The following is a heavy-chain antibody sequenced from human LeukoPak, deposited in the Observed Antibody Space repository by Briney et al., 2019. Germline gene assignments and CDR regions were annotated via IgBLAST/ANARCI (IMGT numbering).Heavy chain of an antibody. D-gene: IGHD5-18*01. J-gene: IGHJ5*02. CDR1: GGSISSGSYY. V-gene: IGHV4-61*01. CDR2: IYYSGST. CDR3: ARGRYSYGLNWFDP. Sequence: SETLSLTCTVSGGSISSGSYYWSWIRQPPGTGLEWIGYIYYSGSTNYNPSLKSRVTISVDTSKNQFSLKLSSVTAADTAVYYCARGRYSYGLNWFDPWGQGTLVTVSS.